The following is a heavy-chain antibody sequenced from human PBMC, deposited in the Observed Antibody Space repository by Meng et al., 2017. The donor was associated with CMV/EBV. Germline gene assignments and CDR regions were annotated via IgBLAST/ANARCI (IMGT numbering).Heavy chain of an antibody. CDR2: ISAYNGNT. V-gene: IGHV1-18*01. Sequence: QCQLVQCGVEVKKPGASVQVSCKASGYIFTSYGSSWVRQAPGQGLEWMGWISAYNGNTNYAQKLQGRVPMTTDTSTSTAYMELRSLRSDDTAVYYCARGRRGADNWFDPWGQGTLVTVSS. CDR3: ARGRRGADNWFDP. CDR1: GYIFTSYG. J-gene: IGHJ5*02.